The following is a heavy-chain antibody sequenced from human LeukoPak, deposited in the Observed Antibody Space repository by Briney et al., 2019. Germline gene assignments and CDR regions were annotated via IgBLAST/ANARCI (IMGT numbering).Heavy chain of an antibody. V-gene: IGHV4-59*01. J-gene: IGHJ4*02. CDR1: GGSIRSYY. CDR2: IYYSGST. Sequence: SETLSLTCTVSGGSIRSYYWSWIRQPPGKGLEWIGYIYYSGSTNYNPSLKSRVTISVDTSKNQFSLKLSSVTAADTAVYYCAREGDYGDYLDYWGQGTLVTVSS. D-gene: IGHD4-17*01. CDR3: AREGDYGDYLDY.